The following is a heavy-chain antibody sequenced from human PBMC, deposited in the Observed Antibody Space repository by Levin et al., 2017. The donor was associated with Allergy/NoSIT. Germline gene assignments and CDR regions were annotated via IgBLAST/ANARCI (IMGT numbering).Heavy chain of an antibody. CDR1: GGTLSNYA. J-gene: IGHJ6*02. Sequence: KISCKASGGTLSNYAISWVRQAPGQGLEWVGGVILLFDTSNYAQKFRGRVTITADKSTSTVYMELTSLRSEDTAVYYCARENYHDTSDDYLKDHSYGLGVWGQGTTVIVSS. D-gene: IGHD3-22*01. V-gene: IGHV1-69*06. CDR2: VILLFDTS. CDR3: ARENYHDTSDDYLKDHSYGLGV.